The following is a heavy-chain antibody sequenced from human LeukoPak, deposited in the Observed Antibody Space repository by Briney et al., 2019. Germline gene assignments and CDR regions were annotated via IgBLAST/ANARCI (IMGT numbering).Heavy chain of an antibody. D-gene: IGHD5/OR15-5a*01. CDR3: ARARGVYYFDY. CDR2: IKQDGSEK. V-gene: IGHV3-7*01. CDR1: GFTFSSYW. J-gene: IGHJ4*02. Sequence: GGSLRLSCAAFGFTFSSYWMSWVRQAPGKGLEWVANIKQDGSEKYYVDSVKGRFTISRDNAKNSLYLQMNSLRAEDTAVYYCARARGVYYFDYWGQGTLVTVSS.